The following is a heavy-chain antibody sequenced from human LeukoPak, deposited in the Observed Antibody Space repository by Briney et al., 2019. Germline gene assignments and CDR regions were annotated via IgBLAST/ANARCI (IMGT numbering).Heavy chain of an antibody. CDR3: ARQADTAMVPYNWFDP. D-gene: IGHD5-18*01. J-gene: IGHJ5*02. CDR1: GYSFTSYW. Sequence: GESLKISCKGSGYSFTSYWIGWVRQMPGKGLEWMGIIYPGDSDTRYSPSFQGQVTISADKSISTAYLQWSSLKASDTAMYYCARQADTAMVPYNWFDPWGQGTLVTVSS. CDR2: IYPGDSDT. V-gene: IGHV5-51*01.